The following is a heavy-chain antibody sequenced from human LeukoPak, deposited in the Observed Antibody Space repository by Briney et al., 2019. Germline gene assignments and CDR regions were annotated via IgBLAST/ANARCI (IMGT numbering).Heavy chain of an antibody. Sequence: PGGSLRLSCAASGFTFSSYEMNWVRQAPGKGLEWVSGISGSGGTTYYADSVKGRFTISRDNSKNTLYLQMNSLRAEDTAVYYCAKTYSRSWYYDYWGQGTLVTVSS. CDR1: GFTFSSYE. CDR2: ISGSGGTT. CDR3: AKTYSRSWYYDY. D-gene: IGHD6-13*01. V-gene: IGHV3-23*01. J-gene: IGHJ4*02.